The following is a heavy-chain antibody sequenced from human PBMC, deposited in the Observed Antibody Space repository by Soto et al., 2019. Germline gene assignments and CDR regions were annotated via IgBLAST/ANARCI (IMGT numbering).Heavy chain of an antibody. D-gene: IGHD2-15*01. J-gene: IGHJ4*02. CDR1: GYTFTSYD. Sequence: GASVKVSCKASGYTFTSYDINWVRQATGQGLEWMGWMNPNSGNTGYAQKFQGRVTMTRNTSISTAYMELSSLRSEDTAVYYCAIQDWSGGSEIDHWGQGTLVTVSS. CDR3: AIQDWSGGSEIDH. CDR2: MNPNSGNT. V-gene: IGHV1-8*01.